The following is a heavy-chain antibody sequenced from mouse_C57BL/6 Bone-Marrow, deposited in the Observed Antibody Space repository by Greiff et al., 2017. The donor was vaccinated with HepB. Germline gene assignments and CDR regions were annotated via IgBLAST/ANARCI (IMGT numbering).Heavy chain of an antibody. CDR3: ARFGRELAWFAY. J-gene: IGHJ3*01. D-gene: IGHD3-1*01. CDR1: GYTFTSYG. CDR2: IYPRSGNT. V-gene: IGHV1-81*01. Sequence: QVQLQQSGAELARPGASVKLSCKASGYTFTSYGISWVKQRTGQGLEWIAEIYPRSGNTYYNEKFKGKATLTADKSSSTAFRKLSSLTSDKYAVYLCARFGRELAWFAYWGQGTLVTVSA.